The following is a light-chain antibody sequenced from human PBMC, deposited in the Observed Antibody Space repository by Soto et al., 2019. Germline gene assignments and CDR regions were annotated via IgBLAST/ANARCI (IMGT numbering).Light chain of an antibody. CDR1: QSVSSN. CDR3: QQYNNWPPYT. Sequence: EIVMTQSPATLSVSPGERATLSCRASQSVSSNLAGYQQKPGQAPRLLIYGASTRAPGIPARFSGSGSGTAFTHTVSSLQSEDFAVYYCQQYNNWPPYTFGRGTKLEIK. J-gene: IGKJ2*01. V-gene: IGKV3-15*01. CDR2: GAS.